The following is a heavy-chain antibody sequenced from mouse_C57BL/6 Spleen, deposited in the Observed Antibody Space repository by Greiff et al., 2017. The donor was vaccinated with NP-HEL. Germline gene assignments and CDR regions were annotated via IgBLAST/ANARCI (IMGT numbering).Heavy chain of an antibody. J-gene: IGHJ2*01. Sequence: EVQLQQSGPELVKPGASVKISCKASGYTFTDYYMNWVKQSHGKSLEWIGDINPNNGGTSYNQKFKGKATLTVDKSSSTAYMELRSLTSEDSAVYYCARYDYPYWGQGTTLTVSS. V-gene: IGHV1-26*01. D-gene: IGHD2-4*01. CDR2: INPNNGGT. CDR1: GYTFTDYY. CDR3: ARYDYPY.